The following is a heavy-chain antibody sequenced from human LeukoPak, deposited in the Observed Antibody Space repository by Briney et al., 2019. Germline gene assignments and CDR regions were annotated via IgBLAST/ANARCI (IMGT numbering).Heavy chain of an antibody. CDR1: GGTFNNYA. CDR2: IIHIFGTT. D-gene: IGHD5-18*01. J-gene: IGHJ5*02. V-gene: IGHV1-69*13. CDR3: AISSSGYTYGYVSGWFDP. Sequence: ASVEVPCKASGGTFNNYAISWVRQAPGQGLEWMGGIIHIFGTTNYAQKFQDRVTITADESTRTAWMELSSLTSEDTAVYYCAISSSGYTYGYVSGWFDPWGQGTLVTVSS.